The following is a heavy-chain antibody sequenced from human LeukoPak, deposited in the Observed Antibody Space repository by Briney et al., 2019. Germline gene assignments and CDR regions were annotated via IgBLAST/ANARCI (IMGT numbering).Heavy chain of an antibody. Sequence: SDTLSLTCTVWGESIRGFYWTWIRQPPGKGLEWMGYIYYSGSTNYNPSLKSRVTISVDTSKNQFSLKLSSVTAADTAVYYCARGVVIAPQTFDYWGQGTLVTVSS. CDR1: GESIRGFY. CDR2: IYYSGST. J-gene: IGHJ4*02. D-gene: IGHD2-21*01. CDR3: ARGVVIAPQTFDY. V-gene: IGHV4-59*07.